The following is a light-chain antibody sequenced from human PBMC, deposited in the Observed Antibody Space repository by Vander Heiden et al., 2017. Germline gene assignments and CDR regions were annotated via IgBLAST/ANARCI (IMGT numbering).Light chain of an antibody. CDR3: QHYNNFPYT. CDR1: QDISIW. J-gene: IGKJ2*01. CDR2: KAS. Sequence: DIQMTQSPSTLSASAGDRVPITCRASQDISIWLAWYQQKQGQAPSLLIHKASNLESGVPSRFRGSGSGTEFTLTISSLQPDDFATYYCQHYNNFPYTFGQGTKLEIK. V-gene: IGKV1-5*03.